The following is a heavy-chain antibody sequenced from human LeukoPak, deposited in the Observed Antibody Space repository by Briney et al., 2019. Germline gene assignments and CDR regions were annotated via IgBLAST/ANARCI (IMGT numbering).Heavy chain of an antibody. CDR2: INPNSGGT. D-gene: IGHD3-3*01. CDR3: ARDYDFWSGDPYYFDY. CDR1: GYTFTGYY. J-gene: IGHJ4*02. Sequence: GASVTVSRTASGYTFTGYYMHWVRQAPGQGLEWMGWINPNSGGTNYAQTFQGRVTMTRDTSISTAYMELSRLRSDDTAVYYCARDYDFWSGDPYYFDYWGQGTLVTVSS. V-gene: IGHV1-2*02.